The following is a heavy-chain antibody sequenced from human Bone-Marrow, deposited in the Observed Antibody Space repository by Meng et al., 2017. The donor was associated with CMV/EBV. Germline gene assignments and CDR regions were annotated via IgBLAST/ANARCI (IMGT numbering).Heavy chain of an antibody. V-gene: IGHV1-2*02. CDR1: GYTFTNYY. CDR3: ARGRGGSSSALLGY. D-gene: IGHD6-6*01. CDR2: INPNSGGT. Sequence: ASVKGSCKTSGYTFTNYYIHWVRQAPGQGLEWMGWINPNSGGTKYAQKFQGRVTMTRDTSISTAHMDLSRLRGDDTAVYYCARGRGGSSSALLGYWGQGTLVTVSS. J-gene: IGHJ4*02.